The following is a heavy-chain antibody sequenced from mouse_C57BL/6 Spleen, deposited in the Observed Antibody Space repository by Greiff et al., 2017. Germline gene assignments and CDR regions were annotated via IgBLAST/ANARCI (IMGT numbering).Heavy chain of an antibody. Sequence: EVQLQQSGTVLARPGASVKMSCKTSGYTFTSYWMHWVKQRPGQGLEWIGAIYPGNSDTSYNQKFKGKDKLTAVTSASTAYMELSSLTNEDSAVYYCTIITTPSYYAMDYWGQGTSVTVSS. CDR1: GYTFTSYW. V-gene: IGHV1-5*01. J-gene: IGHJ4*01. CDR3: TIITTPSYYAMDY. CDR2: IYPGNSDT. D-gene: IGHD1-1*01.